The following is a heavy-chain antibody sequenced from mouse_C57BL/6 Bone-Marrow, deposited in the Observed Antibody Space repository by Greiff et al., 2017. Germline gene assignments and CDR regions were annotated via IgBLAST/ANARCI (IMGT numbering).Heavy chain of an antibody. J-gene: IGHJ2*01. CDR2: IDPSDSYT. Sequence: VQLQQPGAELVKPGASVKLSCKASGYTFPSYWMQWVKQRPGQGLEWIGEIDPSDSYTNYNQKFKGKATLTVDTSSSTAYMQLSSLTSEDSAVYYCARADGYYLYYFDYWGQGTTLTVSS. V-gene: IGHV1-50*01. D-gene: IGHD2-3*01. CDR3: ARADGYYLYYFDY. CDR1: GYTFPSYW.